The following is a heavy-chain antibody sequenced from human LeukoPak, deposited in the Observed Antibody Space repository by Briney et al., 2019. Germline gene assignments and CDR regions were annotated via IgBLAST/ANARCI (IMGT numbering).Heavy chain of an antibody. CDR3: ARDRRVVTAHMFVDNRFDP. CDR1: GGSISNYY. J-gene: IGHJ5*02. D-gene: IGHD3-10*02. Sequence: SETLSLTCTVSGGSISNYYWSWIRQPPGKGLEWIGYIHDSGSTNYNPSLKSRVTISMDTSENQFSLNLRSVTAADTAIYYCARDRRVVTAHMFVDNRFDPWGQGTLVTVSS. V-gene: IGHV4-59*01. CDR2: IHDSGST.